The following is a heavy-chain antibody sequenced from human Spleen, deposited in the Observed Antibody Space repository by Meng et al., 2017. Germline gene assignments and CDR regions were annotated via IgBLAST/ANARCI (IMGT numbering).Heavy chain of an antibody. Sequence: ASVKVSCKASGCTFTSYDINGVRQATGQGLEWMGWMNPNSGNTGYAQKFQGRVSMSRNTSISTAYMGLSSLISEDTAVYYCARAPGIDYDDDGWSYWGQGTRVTVSS. D-gene: IGHD4-17*01. V-gene: IGHV1-8*01. CDR1: GCTFTSYD. J-gene: IGHJ4*02. CDR3: ARAPGIDYDDDGWSY. CDR2: MNPNSGNT.